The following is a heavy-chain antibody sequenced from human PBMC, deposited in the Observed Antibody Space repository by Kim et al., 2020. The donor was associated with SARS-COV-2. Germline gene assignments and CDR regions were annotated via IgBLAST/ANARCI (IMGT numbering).Heavy chain of an antibody. J-gene: IGHJ6*02. D-gene: IGHD3-3*01. Sequence: ASVKVSCKASGYTFTSYDINWVRQATGQGLEWMGWMNPNSGNTGYAQKFQGRVTMTRNTSISTAYMELSSLRSEDTAVYYCARRGRPRITIFGVVVYGMDVWGQGTTVTVSS. V-gene: IGHV1-8*01. CDR3: ARRGRPRITIFGVVVYGMDV. CDR2: MNPNSGNT. CDR1: GYTFTSYD.